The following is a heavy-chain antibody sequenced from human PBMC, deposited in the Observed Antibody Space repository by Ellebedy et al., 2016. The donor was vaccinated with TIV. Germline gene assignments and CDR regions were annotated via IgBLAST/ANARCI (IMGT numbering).Heavy chain of an antibody. V-gene: IGHV4-34*01. CDR2: MHHSGST. CDR3: ARESDSQFYFDY. CDR1: GGSFSGYY. J-gene: IGHJ4*02. Sequence: MPSETLSLTCAVYGGSFSGYYWSWIRQPPGKGLAWIGEMHHSGSTNYIPSLKGRVTMSADTSKNQFSLKLNSLTAADTAVYFCARESDSQFYFDYWGQGSLVTVSS.